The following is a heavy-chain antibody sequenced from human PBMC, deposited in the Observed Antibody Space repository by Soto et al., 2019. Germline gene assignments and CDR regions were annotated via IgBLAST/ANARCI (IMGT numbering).Heavy chain of an antibody. Sequence: SETLSLTCTVSGGSISSSSYYWGWIRQPPGKGLEWIGSIYYSGSPYYNPSLKSRVTISVDTSKKQFSLKLSSGTAADTAVYDWARSYYGSGSYYIDANYSGMDVWGQGTTVTVSS. D-gene: IGHD3-10*01. CDR3: ARSYYGSGSYYIDANYSGMDV. CDR2: IYYSGSP. CDR1: GGSISSSSYY. V-gene: IGHV4-39*01. J-gene: IGHJ6*02.